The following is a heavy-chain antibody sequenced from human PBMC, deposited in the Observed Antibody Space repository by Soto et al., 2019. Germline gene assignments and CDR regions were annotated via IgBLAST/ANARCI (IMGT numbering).Heavy chain of an antibody. CDR2: IGGRGGST. D-gene: IGHD3-3*01. V-gene: IGHV3-23*01. Sequence: GGSLRLSCAASGFSFSSYSISWVRQAPGKGLEWVSSIGGRGGSTYYADSVKGRFTISRDNSKNTVYLQMNSLRVEDTAVYYCANQGDYDFWSSSNNWLDPWGQGTLVNVSS. J-gene: IGHJ5*02. CDR1: GFSFSSYS. CDR3: ANQGDYDFWSSSNNWLDP.